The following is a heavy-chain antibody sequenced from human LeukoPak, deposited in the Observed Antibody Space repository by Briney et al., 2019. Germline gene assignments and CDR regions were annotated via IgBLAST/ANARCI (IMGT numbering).Heavy chain of an antibody. V-gene: IGHV4-34*01. Sequence: PSETLSLTCTVYGGSFSGYYWSWIRQPPGKGLEWIGEINHSGSTNYNPSLKSRVTISVDTSKNQFSLKLSSVTAADTAMYYCARVKAAVGPGHWGQGTLVTVSS. D-gene: IGHD1-26*01. CDR2: INHSGST. CDR3: ARVKAAVGPGH. J-gene: IGHJ4*02. CDR1: GGSFSGYY.